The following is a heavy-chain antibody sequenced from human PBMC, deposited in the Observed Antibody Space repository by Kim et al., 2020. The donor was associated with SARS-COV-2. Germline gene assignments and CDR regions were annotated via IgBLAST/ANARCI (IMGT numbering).Heavy chain of an antibody. CDR2: FDPEDGET. V-gene: IGHV1-24*01. D-gene: IGHD6-19*01. J-gene: IGHJ6*02. CDR3: GTGPCIAVAGTGLFYYYYGMDV. Sequence: ASVKVSCKVSGYTLTELSMHWVRQAPGKGLEWMGGFDPEDGETIYAQKFQGRVTMTEDTSTDTAYMELRSLRSEDTAVYYCGTGPCIAVAGTGLFYYYYGMDVWGQGTTVTVSS. CDR1: GYTLTELS.